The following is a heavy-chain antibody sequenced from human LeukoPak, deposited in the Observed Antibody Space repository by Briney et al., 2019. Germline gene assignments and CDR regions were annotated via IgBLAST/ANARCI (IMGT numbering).Heavy chain of an antibody. V-gene: IGHV3-7*01. D-gene: IGHD3-10*01. CDR3: ARVFGGVFGSGSYYNSHYYYYYMDV. CDR1: GFTFSSYW. CDR2: IKQDGSEK. Sequence: GGSLRLSCAASGFTFSSYWMSWVRQAPGKGLEWVANIKQDGSEKYYVDSVKGRFTISRANAKNSLYLQMNSLRAEDTAVYYCARVFGGVFGSGSYYNSHYYYYYMDVWGKGTTVTISS. J-gene: IGHJ6*03.